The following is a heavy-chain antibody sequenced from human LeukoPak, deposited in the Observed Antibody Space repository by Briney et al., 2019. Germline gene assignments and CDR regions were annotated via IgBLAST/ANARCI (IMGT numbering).Heavy chain of an antibody. J-gene: IGHJ4*02. CDR3: ARGLYCTNGVCGGGYYFDY. D-gene: IGHD2-8*01. CDR1: GGSIGSYF. Sequence: SETLSLTCTVSGGSIGSYFWSWIRQPPAKGLEWIGYISYSGSTNYNPSLKSRVTISVDTSKNQFSLKLSSVTAADTAVYYCARGLYCTNGVCGGGYYFDYWGQGTLVTVSS. V-gene: IGHV4-59*01. CDR2: ISYSGST.